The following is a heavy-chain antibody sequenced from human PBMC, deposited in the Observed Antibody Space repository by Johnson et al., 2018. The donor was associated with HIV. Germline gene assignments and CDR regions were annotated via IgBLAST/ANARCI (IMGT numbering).Heavy chain of an antibody. CDR1: GFTFSNAW. V-gene: IGHV3-15*01. CDR2: IKSKTDGGTT. Sequence: VQLVESGGVVVQPGGSLRLSCAASGFTFSNAWMSWVRQAPGKGLEWVGRIKSKTDGGTTDYAAPVKGRFTISRDNSKNSLYLQMNSLRAEDTAVYYCARDPGFDDAFDIWGQGTMVTVSS. J-gene: IGHJ3*02. CDR3: ARDPGFDDAFDI.